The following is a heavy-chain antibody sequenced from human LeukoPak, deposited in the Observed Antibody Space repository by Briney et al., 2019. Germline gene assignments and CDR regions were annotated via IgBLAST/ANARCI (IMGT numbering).Heavy chain of an antibody. Sequence: GGSLRLSCAASGFTFSNYAMSWVRQAPGKGLEWVSVISGSGGGTYYADSVKGRFTISRDNSKNTLYLQMNSLRAEDTAVYYCAKGGMTVTTFWGQGTLVTVSS. CDR1: GFTFSNYA. J-gene: IGHJ4*02. CDR3: AKGGMTVTTF. CDR2: ISGSGGGT. V-gene: IGHV3-23*01. D-gene: IGHD4-17*01.